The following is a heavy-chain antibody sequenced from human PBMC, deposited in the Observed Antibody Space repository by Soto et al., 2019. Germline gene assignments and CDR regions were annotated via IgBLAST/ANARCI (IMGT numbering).Heavy chain of an antibody. CDR2: ISSSSSYI. D-gene: IGHD3-22*01. J-gene: IGHJ4*02. CDR3: ERDAREEEYYYDSSGYPTAY. CDR1: GFTFSSYS. Sequence: GGSLRLSCAASGFTFSSYSMNWVRQAPGKGLEWVSSISSSSSYIYYADSVKGRFTISRDNAKNSLYLQMNSLRDEDTAVYYCERDAREEEYYYDSSGYPTAYWGQGTLVTVSS. V-gene: IGHV3-21*01.